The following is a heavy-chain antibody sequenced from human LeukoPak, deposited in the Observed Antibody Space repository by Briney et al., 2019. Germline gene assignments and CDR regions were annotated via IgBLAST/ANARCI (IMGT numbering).Heavy chain of an antibody. CDR3: AKDGAQYSSGPECDP. CDR2: ITYDGINT. J-gene: IGHJ5*02. D-gene: IGHD6-19*01. Sequence: GGSLRLSCAGSGFHFSGSAMSWVRQAPGKGPEWVSGITYDGINTYYAASVKGRFTISRDNSKRTVYLEMTGLRADDTGVYYCAKDGAQYSSGPECDPRGQGTLVSVSP. V-gene: IGHV3-23*01. CDR1: GFHFSGSA.